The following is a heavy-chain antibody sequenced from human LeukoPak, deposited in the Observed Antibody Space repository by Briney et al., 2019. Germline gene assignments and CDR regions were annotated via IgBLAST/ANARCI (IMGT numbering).Heavy chain of an antibody. D-gene: IGHD6-19*01. Sequence: SETLSLTCAVSGGSISSSNWWSWVRPPPGKGLEWIGEIYHSGSTNYNPSLKSRVTISVDKSKNQFSLKLSSVTAADTAVYYCAGGAVAGTGYFQHWGQGTLVTVSS. J-gene: IGHJ1*01. V-gene: IGHV4-4*02. CDR1: GGSISSSNW. CDR2: IYHSGST. CDR3: AGGAVAGTGYFQH.